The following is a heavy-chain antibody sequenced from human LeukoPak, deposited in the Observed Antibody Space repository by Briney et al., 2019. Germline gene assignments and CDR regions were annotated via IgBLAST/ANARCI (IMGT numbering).Heavy chain of an antibody. V-gene: IGHV3-30*18. CDR1: GFTFSSYG. CDR3: AKDNYYDSSGYYLSYFDY. D-gene: IGHD3-22*01. CDR2: ISYDGSNK. Sequence: PGGSLRLSCAASGFTFSSYGMHWVRQAPGKGLEWVAVISYDGSNKYYADSAKGRFTISRDNSKNTLYLQMNSLRAEDTAVYYCAKDNYYDSSGYYLSYFDYWGQGTLVTVSS. J-gene: IGHJ4*02.